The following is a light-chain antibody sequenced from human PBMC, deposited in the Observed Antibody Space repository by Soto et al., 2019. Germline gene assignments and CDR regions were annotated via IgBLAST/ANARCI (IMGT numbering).Light chain of an antibody. CDR1: NSDIGAGYD. V-gene: IGLV1-40*01. CDR2: ANN. CDR3: QSYDSSLRGV. Sequence: QSVLTQSPSVSGAPGQRVTISCTGSNSDIGAGYDVHWYQQLPGTAPKLVIYANNNRPSGVPDRFSASKSGTSASLAITGLQADDEADYYCQSYDSSLRGVFGTGTKVTVL. J-gene: IGLJ1*01.